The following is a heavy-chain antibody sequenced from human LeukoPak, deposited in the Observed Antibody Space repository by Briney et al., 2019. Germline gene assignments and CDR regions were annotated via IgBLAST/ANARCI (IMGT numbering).Heavy chain of an antibody. V-gene: IGHV5-51*01. D-gene: IGHD2-2*03. J-gene: IGHJ3*01. CDR2: NYPDDSET. Sequence: GEPLKISCKASGYSFSDYWIGWVRHMPGKGLEWMTINYPDDSETRYSPSLQGHVTTSADKPTNPAYLQWSSRKASDTGMYYCARQRGYRMTKDGFDVWGQGTMVTVSS. CDR1: GYSFSDYW. CDR3: ARQRGYRMTKDGFDV.